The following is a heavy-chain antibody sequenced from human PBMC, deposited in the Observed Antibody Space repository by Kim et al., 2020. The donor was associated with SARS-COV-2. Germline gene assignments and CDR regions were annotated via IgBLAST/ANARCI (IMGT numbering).Heavy chain of an antibody. D-gene: IGHD3-10*01. J-gene: IGHJ6*02. V-gene: IGHV1-24*01. CDR1: GYSLTEIA. CDR2: FDFEDGER. Sequence: ASVKVSCKISGYSLTEIAMHWVRQAPGKGLEWMGGFDFEDGERMYAQKFQGGVTMTEDSSTDTAYMELSRLTSEDTAIYYCVTDRVPPLVYGSGNNYATMDRWGQGTTVTVSS. CDR3: VTDRVPPLVYGSGNNYATMDR.